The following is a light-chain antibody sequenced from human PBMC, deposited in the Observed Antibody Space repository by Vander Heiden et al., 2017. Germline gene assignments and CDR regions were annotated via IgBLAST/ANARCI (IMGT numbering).Light chain of an antibody. CDR1: SSDVGAYNY. V-gene: IGLV2-14*03. J-gene: IGLJ1*01. CDR2: DVT. Sequence: QSALPQPASVSGSPGQSITISCTGTSSDVGAYNYVSWYQQHPGKAPKLIIYDVTNRPSGVSNRFSGSKSGNTAALTTSGLQAEDEADYYCSSYTSSNTLVFGTGTKVTVL. CDR3: SSYTSSNTLV.